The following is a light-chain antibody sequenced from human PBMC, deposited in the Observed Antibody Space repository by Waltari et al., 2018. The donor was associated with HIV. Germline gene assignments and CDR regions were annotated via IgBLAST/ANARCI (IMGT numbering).Light chain of an antibody. CDR3: ATWDDILSGYL. Sequence: QSVPTQPPSASGTPGQRVAISCSGSNSNIGSNFVYWYQQLPGTAPKLPIYKDNPRPSGVPERFSASKSCASSSLDISGLRSEDEAEYYCATWDDILSGYLFGTGTKVTVL. CDR2: KDN. V-gene: IGLV1-47*01. CDR1: NSNIGSNF. J-gene: IGLJ1*01.